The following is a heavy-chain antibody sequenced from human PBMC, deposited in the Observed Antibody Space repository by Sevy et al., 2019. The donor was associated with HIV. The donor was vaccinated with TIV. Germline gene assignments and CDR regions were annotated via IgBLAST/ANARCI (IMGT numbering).Heavy chain of an antibody. V-gene: IGHV3-11*01. CDR3: ASSPRTVAGTRLEGNYYYGMDV. CDR2: ISSSGSTI. D-gene: IGHD6-19*01. J-gene: IGHJ6*02. CDR1: GFTFSDYY. Sequence: GGSLRLSCAASGFTFSDYYMSWIRQAPGKGLEWVSYISSSGSTIYYADSVKGRFTISRDNAKNSLYLQMNSLRAEDTAVYYSASSPRTVAGTRLEGNYYYGMDVWGQGTTVTVSS.